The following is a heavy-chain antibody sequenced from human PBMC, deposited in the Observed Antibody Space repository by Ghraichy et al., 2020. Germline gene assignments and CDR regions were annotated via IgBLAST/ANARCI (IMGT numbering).Heavy chain of an antibody. CDR1: GYTFTGYY. CDR3: ARDHSPPVYCSGGSYYPFSSDSPYYFDY. V-gene: IGHV1-2*02. J-gene: IGHJ4*02. Sequence: ASVKVSCKASGYTFTGYYMHWVRQAPGQGLEWMGWINPNSGGTNYAQKFQGRVTMTRDTSISTAYMELSRLRSDDTAVYYCARDHSPPVYCSGGSYYPFSSDSPYYFDYWGQGTLVTVSS. CDR2: INPNSGGT. D-gene: IGHD2-15*01.